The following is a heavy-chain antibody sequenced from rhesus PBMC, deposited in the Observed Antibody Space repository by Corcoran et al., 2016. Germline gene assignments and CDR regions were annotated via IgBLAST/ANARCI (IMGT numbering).Heavy chain of an antibody. CDR2: IDGTSAST. V-gene: IGHV4-73*01. CDR3: ASWEEQRLVRGFDY. J-gene: IGHJ4*01. D-gene: IGHD6S26*01. CDR1: GGSISGYYY. Sequence: QVKLQQWGEGLVKPSETLSLTCAVYGGSISGYYYWSWIRQAPGKGLEWIGNIDGTSASTNYNPSLKNRVTISKDTSKNQFSLKVNSVTAADTAVYYCASWEEQRLVRGFDYWGQGVLVTVSS.